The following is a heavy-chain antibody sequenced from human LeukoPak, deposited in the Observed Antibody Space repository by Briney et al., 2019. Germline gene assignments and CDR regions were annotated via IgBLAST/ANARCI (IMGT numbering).Heavy chain of an antibody. CDR3: ARDRIAVAGRKYYYYMDV. J-gene: IGHJ6*03. CDR1: GYTFTSYG. CDR2: IIPSLGTA. D-gene: IGHD6-19*01. Sequence: GASVKVSCKASGYTFTSYGISWVRQAPGQGLEWMGGIIPSLGTANYAQKFKGRVTITADKSTSTAYMELSSLRSEDTAVYYCARDRIAVAGRKYYYYMDVWGKGTTVTVSS. V-gene: IGHV1-69*06.